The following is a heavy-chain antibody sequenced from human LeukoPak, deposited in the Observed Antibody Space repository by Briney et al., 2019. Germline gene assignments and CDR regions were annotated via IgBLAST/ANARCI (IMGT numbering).Heavy chain of an antibody. Sequence: GASVTVSCKSSVYTFTNYGVSWVRQAPGQGREGVGWIGTCTGKTDYVKKFHGRVTMTRDTHSRAPSIEPKSLRSDDTAVYYCARAGDSGPTYGGISHYWGQGTLVTVSS. CDR1: VYTFTNYG. V-gene: IGHV1-18*01. CDR3: ARAGDSGPTYGGISHY. D-gene: IGHD4-23*01. CDR2: IGTCTGKT. J-gene: IGHJ4*02.